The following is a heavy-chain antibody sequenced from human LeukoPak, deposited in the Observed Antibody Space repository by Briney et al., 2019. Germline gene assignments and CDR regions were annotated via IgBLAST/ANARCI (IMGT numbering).Heavy chain of an antibody. D-gene: IGHD6-6*01. J-gene: IGHJ6*03. V-gene: IGHV4-38-2*02. CDR2: IYHSGST. CDR3: ASVHDYYYYYMDV. Sequence: PSETLSLTCTVSGYSISSDYYWGWVRQPPGKGLEWIGSIYHSGSTYYNPSLKSRVTISVDTSKNQFSLKLSSVTAADTAVYYCASVHDYYYYYMDVWGKGTTVTVSS. CDR1: GYSISSDYY.